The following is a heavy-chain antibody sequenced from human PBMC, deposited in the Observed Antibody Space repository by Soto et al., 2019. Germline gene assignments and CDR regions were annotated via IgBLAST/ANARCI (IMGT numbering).Heavy chain of an antibody. D-gene: IGHD1-1*01. V-gene: IGHV4-31*03. J-gene: IGHJ3*02. CDR3: ARPTTSATWAAFNI. CDR2: IYYSGST. Sequence: SETLSLTCTVSGGSISSGGYYWSWIRQHPGKGLEWIGYIYYSGSTYYNPSLKSRVTISVDTSKNQFSLKLSSVTAADTAVYFCARPTTSATWAAFNIWGQGTMVTVSS. CDR1: GGSISSGGYY.